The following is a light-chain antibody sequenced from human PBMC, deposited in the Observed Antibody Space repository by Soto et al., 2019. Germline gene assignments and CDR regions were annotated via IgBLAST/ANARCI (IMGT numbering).Light chain of an antibody. J-gene: IGLJ1*01. V-gene: IGLV2-11*01. Sequence: QSALTQPRSVSGSPGQSVTISCTGTSSDVGGYNYVSWYQQHPGKAPKLMIYDVSKRPSGVPDRFSGSKSGNTASLTISGLQAEDEADYYCCSDAGIYVFGTGTKVTVL. CDR3: CSDAGIYV. CDR1: SSDVGGYNY. CDR2: DVS.